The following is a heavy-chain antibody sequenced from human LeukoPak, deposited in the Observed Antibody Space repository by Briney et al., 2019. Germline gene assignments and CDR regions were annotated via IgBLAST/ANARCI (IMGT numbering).Heavy chain of an antibody. CDR1: GYTFTHYA. J-gene: IGHJ4*02. CDR2: INTGNGNT. D-gene: IGHD3-16*01. Sequence: RASVKVSCKASGYTFTHYAMHWVRQAPGQSLEWMGWINTGNGNTKYSQKFQGRVTLTRDTSANTAYMEVTSLRSGDTAVYYCATRSASSYGGVFDFWGQGSLVIVSS. CDR3: ATRSASSYGGVFDF. V-gene: IGHV1-3*04.